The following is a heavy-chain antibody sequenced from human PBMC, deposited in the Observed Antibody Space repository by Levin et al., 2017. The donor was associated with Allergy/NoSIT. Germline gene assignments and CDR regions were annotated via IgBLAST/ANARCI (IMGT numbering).Heavy chain of an antibody. CDR2: MNPNSGNT. D-gene: IGHD3-3*01. CDR3: ARGHLYDFWSGYPSYYYYGMDV. Sequence: GASVKVSCKASGYTFTSYDINWVRQATGQGLEWMGWMNPNSGNTGYAQKFQGRVTMTRNTPVSTAYMELSSLRSEDTAVYYCARGHLYDFWSGYPSYYYYGMDVWGQGTTVTVSS. V-gene: IGHV1-8*01. J-gene: IGHJ6*02. CDR1: GYTFTSYD.